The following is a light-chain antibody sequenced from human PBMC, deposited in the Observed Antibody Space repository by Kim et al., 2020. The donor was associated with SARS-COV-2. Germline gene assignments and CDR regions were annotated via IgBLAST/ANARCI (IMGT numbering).Light chain of an antibody. CDR3: QQYNSYPRT. CDR2: DAS. Sequence: ASVGDRVTITCRASQSIGSCLAWYQQKPGKAPKLLIYDASSLESGVPSRFSGSGSGTEFTLTISSLQPDDFATYYCQQYNSYPRTFGQGTKVDIK. J-gene: IGKJ1*01. CDR1: QSIGSC. V-gene: IGKV1-5*01.